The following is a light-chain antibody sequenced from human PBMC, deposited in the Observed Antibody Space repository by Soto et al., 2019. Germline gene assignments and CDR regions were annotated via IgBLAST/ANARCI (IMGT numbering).Light chain of an antibody. Sequence: EIVLTQSPATLSLSPGERATLSCRTSQSVSSYFAWYQQKPGRAPRLLIYDASNKATGIPARFIGSGSGTDFTLTISSLGPEDFAVYYCQQRSNWPITFGQGTRLEIK. J-gene: IGKJ5*01. CDR2: DAS. CDR1: QSVSSY. CDR3: QQRSNWPIT. V-gene: IGKV3-11*01.